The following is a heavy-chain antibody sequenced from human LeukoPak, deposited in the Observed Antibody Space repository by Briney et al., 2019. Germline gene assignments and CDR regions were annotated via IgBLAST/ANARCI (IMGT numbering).Heavy chain of an antibody. V-gene: IGHV1-18*01. CDR2: ISAYNGIT. J-gene: IGHJ4*02. D-gene: IGHD3-3*01. CDR3: ARVYYDFWSGQLSPFDY. Sequence: ASVKVSCKASGYTFTSYGISWVRQAPGQGLEWMGWISAYNGITNYAQKLQGRVTLTTDTSTSTAYMELRSLRSDDTAVYYCARVYYDFWSGQLSPFDYWGQGTLVTVSS. CDR1: GYTFTSYG.